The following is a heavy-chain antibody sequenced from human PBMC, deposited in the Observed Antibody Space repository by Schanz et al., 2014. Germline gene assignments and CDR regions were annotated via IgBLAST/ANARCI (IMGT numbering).Heavy chain of an antibody. D-gene: IGHD6-13*01. V-gene: IGHV3-48*02. CDR3: ATETYSSSWCFDY. J-gene: IGHJ4*02. Sequence: EVQLVESGGGLVQPGGSLRLSCEASGFTFSNYNMNWVRQAPGKGLEWVSYISRSSSTIYYTDSVKGRFTISRDNAKNSVFRQMNGLRDEDTAVYYCATETYSSSWCFDYWGQGTLVTVSS. CDR1: GFTFSNYN. CDR2: ISRSSSTI.